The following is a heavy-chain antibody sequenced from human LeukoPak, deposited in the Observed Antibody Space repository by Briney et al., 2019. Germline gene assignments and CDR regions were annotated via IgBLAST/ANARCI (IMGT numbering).Heavy chain of an antibody. CDR2: IYYIGST. CDR3: ASSRYSSGWYYYAFDY. Sequence: GSLRLSRAASGFTFSSYAMSWVRQAPGKGLEWIGYIYYIGSTNYNPSLKTVVTISVDTSKNQFSLKLSSVTAADMAVYYCASSRYSSGWYYYAFDYWGQGTLVTVSS. CDR1: GFTFSSYA. J-gene: IGHJ4*02. D-gene: IGHD6-19*01. V-gene: IGHV4-59*01.